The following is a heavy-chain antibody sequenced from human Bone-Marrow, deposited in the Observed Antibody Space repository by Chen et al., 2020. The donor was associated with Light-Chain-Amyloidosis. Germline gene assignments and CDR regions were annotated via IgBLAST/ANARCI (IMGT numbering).Heavy chain of an antibody. CDR2: FEPEDGKR. CDR3: TADSSVTTAYYRRYAMDV. J-gene: IGHJ6*02. CDR1: GIHLAEFS. D-gene: IGHD4-17*01. Sequence: QAQLVQPGAEVKRPGTYVNVSCEVSGIHLAEFSKHWVRQAPGKRLEWVGGFEPEDGKRIYAPKFQGRVTMTEDTSTETAYMELRALRSEDTAVYYCTADSSVTTAYYRRYAMDVWGQGTAVTVSS. V-gene: IGHV1-24*01.